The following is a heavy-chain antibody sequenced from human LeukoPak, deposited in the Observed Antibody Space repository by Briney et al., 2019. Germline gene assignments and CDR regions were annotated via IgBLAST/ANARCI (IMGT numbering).Heavy chain of an antibody. D-gene: IGHD6-13*01. J-gene: IGHJ6*02. CDR2: IYYSGST. Sequence: SETLSLTCTVSGGSISSSSYYWGWIRQPPGKGLEWIESIYYSGSTYYNPSLKSRVTISVDTSKNQFSLKLSSVTAADTAVYYCARCEYSSSWFPYYYYGMDVWGQGTTVTVS. CDR1: GGSISSSSYY. CDR3: ARCEYSSSWFPYYYYGMDV. V-gene: IGHV4-39*01.